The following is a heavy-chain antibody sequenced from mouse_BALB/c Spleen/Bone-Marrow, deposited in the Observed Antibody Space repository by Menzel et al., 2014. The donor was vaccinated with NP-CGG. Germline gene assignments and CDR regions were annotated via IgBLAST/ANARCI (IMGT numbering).Heavy chain of an antibody. D-gene: IGHD1-2*01. CDR1: GFDFSRYW. J-gene: IGHJ3*01. Sequence: EVKLQESGGGLVQPGGSLKLSCAASGFDFSRYWMSWVRQAPGKGLEWIGEINPDSSTINYTPSLKGKFIISRDNAKNTLYLQMSKVRSEDTALYYCARQGYYGYCAYWGQGTLVTVSA. CDR3: ARQGYYGYCAY. CDR2: INPDSSTI. V-gene: IGHV4-1*02.